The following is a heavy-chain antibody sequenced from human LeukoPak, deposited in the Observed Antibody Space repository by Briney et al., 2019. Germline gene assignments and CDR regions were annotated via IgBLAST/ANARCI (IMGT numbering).Heavy chain of an antibody. CDR1: GFTFKSYA. CDR2: ISASGGTT. CDR3: AQRDDTFDF. J-gene: IGHJ3*01. V-gene: IGHV3-23*01. Sequence: AGGSLRLSCTASGFTFKSYAMSWVRQAPGRGLEWIASISASGGTTYYGASVRGRFTSYRDNSKNTLYLQMSSLRAEDTAVYYCAQRDDTFDFWGQGTMVIVSS.